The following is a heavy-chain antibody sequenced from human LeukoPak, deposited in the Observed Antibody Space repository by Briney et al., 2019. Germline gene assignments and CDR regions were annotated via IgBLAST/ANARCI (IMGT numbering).Heavy chain of an antibody. D-gene: IGHD1-1*01. CDR1: AGSISNYY. CDR3: ARAYNRPLVSYYYYGMDV. V-gene: IGHV4-59*08. Sequence: SETLSLTCTVSAGSISNYYWSWIRQPPGKGLEWIGYIYYSGSTNYNPSLKSRVTISVDTSKNQFSLKLSSVTAADTAVYYCARAYNRPLVSYYYYGMDVWGQGTTVTVSS. CDR2: IYYSGST. J-gene: IGHJ6*02.